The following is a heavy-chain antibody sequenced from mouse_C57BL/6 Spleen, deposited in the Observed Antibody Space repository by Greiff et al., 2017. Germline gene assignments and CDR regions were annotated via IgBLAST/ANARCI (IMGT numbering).Heavy chain of an antibody. Sequence: QVHVKQSGTELVKPGASVKLSCKASGYTFTSYWMHWVKQRPGQGLEWIGNINPSNGGTNYNEKFKSKATLTVDKSSSTAYMQLSSLTSEDSAVYYCAKGYGSSYWYFDVWGTGTTVTVSS. J-gene: IGHJ1*03. CDR2: INPSNGGT. CDR3: AKGYGSSYWYFDV. CDR1: GYTFTSYW. V-gene: IGHV1-53*01. D-gene: IGHD1-1*01.